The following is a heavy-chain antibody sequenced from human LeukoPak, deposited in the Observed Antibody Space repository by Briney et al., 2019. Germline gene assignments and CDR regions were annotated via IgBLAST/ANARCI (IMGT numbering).Heavy chain of an antibody. CDR3: ARDRGGSGWYEFGS. CDR2: IKPDGSEK. CDR1: GFTFSTYW. D-gene: IGHD6-19*01. V-gene: IGHV3-7*01. Sequence: GGSLRPSCADSGFTFSTYWMSWVRQVPGKGLEWVASIKPDGSEKYCVDSVKGRFTISRDNAKNSLYLQLNSLRAEDTALFYCARDRGGSGWYEFGSWGQGTLVSVSS. J-gene: IGHJ5*02.